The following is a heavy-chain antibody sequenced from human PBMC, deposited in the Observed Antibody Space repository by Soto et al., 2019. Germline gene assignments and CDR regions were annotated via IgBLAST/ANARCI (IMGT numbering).Heavy chain of an antibody. CDR3: ARAVGTTVTGLWHFDS. Sequence: VQLLESGGGLMQPGGSLRLSCVASGFAFSSTAMSWVRQAPGKGLDWVSAISNSGTGTYYADSVKGRFTISRDNSDNTLFLQMSSLRADDTAVYYCARAVGTTVTGLWHFDSWGQGTLVTVSS. J-gene: IGHJ4*02. CDR1: GFAFSSTA. V-gene: IGHV3-23*01. CDR2: ISNSGTGT. D-gene: IGHD4-17*01.